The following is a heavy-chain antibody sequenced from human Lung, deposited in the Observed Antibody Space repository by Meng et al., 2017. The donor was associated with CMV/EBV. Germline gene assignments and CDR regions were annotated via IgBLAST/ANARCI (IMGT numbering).Heavy chain of an antibody. V-gene: IGHV2-5*01. CDR3: ARNVVVRSGDYYYHIMDV. D-gene: IGHD2-21*01. J-gene: IGHJ6*02. CDR2: IYWNDDK. Sequence: GPXLVXPTQTLTLTCSFSGFSLTTSGVGVEWIRQLPGKALEWLGLIYWNDDKRYSPSLKSRPTLTKDTSKNQVVLTMTNMDPVDTATYFCARNVVVRSGDYYYHIMDVWGQETTVXVSS. CDR1: GFSLTTSGVG.